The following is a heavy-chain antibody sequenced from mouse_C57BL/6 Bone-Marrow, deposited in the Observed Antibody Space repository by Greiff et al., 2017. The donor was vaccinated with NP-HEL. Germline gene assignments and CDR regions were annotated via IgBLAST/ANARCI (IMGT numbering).Heavy chain of an antibody. D-gene: IGHD2-5*01. CDR2: INPYNGDT. V-gene: IGHV1-20*01. J-gene: IGHJ2*01. CDR3: ARSRYSNYVGLFDY. Sequence: VQLQQSGPELVKPGDSVKISCKASGYSFTGSFMNWVMQSHGKSLEWIGRINPYNGDTFYNQKFKGKATLTVDKSSSTAHMELRSLTSEDSAVYYCARSRYSNYVGLFDYWGQGTTLTVSS. CDR1: GYSFTGSF.